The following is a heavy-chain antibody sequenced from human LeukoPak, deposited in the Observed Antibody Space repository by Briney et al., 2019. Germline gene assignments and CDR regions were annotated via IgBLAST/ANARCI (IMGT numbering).Heavy chain of an antibody. Sequence: GGSLRLSCAASGFTFSSYEMNWVRQAPGRGLEWVSYISSSGSTIYYADSVKGRFTISRDNAKNSLYLQMNSLRAEDTAVYYCAELGITMIGGVWSKGTTVTISS. CDR2: ISSSGSTI. CDR3: AELGITMIGGV. CDR1: GFTFSSYE. V-gene: IGHV3-48*03. D-gene: IGHD3-10*02. J-gene: IGHJ6*04.